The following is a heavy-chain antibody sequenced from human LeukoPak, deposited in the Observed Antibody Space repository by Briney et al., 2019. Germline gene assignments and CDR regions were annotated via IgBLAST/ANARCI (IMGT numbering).Heavy chain of an antibody. D-gene: IGHD3-22*01. J-gene: IGHJ4*02. Sequence: PGGSLRLSCAASALPPSNYAMSWVRQAPGKGLEWVSSISDGGWTAYTDSVKGRFFISRETATNTLYLQMNSLRDGDTAIYYCARGGFYDSSGFYGLEYWGQGTLVTVSS. CDR2: ISDGGWT. CDR3: ARGGFYDSSGFYGLEY. V-gene: IGHV3-23*01. CDR1: ALPPSNYA.